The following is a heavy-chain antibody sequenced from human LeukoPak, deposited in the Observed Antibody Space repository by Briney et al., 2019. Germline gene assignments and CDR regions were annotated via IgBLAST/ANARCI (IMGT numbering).Heavy chain of an antibody. CDR3: ARDSYGDFDY. J-gene: IGHJ4*02. D-gene: IGHD4-17*01. CDR1: GFTFSTYE. V-gene: IGHV3-48*03. Sequence: GGSLRLSCAASGFTFSTYEMHWVRQAPGKGLGWVSYISSSGSPVYYADSVKGRFTISRDNAKNSLYLQMNSLRAEDTAVYYCARDSYGDFDYWGQGTLVTVSS. CDR2: ISSSGSPV.